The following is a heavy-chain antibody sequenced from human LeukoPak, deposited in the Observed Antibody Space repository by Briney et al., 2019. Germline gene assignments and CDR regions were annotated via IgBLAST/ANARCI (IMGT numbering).Heavy chain of an antibody. CDR1: GYTFTGHY. CDR2: INPNSGAT. CDR3: AKLPKWDISPYYSFDF. V-gene: IGHV1-2*02. J-gene: IGHJ4*02. Sequence: ASVKVSCKASGYTFTGHYMHWVRQAPGQGLEWMGWINPNSGATKYAQKFQGRVTMTRDTSISTAYMELTRLRSDDTALYYCAKLPKWDISPYYSFDFWGREPWSPSPQ. D-gene: IGHD3-22*01.